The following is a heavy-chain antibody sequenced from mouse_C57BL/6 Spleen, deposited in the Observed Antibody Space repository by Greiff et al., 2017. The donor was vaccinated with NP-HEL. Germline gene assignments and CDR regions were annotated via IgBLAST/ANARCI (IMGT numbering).Heavy chain of an antibody. V-gene: IGHV3-1*01. Sequence: DVKLQESGPGMVKPSQSLSLTCTVTGYSITSGYDWHWIRHFPGNKLEWMGYISYSGSTNYNPSLKSRISITHDTSKNHFFLKLNSVTTEDTATYYCARAGYGNYPWYFDVWGTGTTVTVSS. CDR2: ISYSGST. CDR1: GYSITSGYD. CDR3: ARAGYGNYPWYFDV. D-gene: IGHD2-10*02. J-gene: IGHJ1*03.